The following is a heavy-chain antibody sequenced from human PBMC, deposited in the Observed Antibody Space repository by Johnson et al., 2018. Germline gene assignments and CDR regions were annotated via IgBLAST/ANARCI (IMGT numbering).Heavy chain of an antibody. CDR3: TRDDILTGYYTPGAFDI. D-gene: IGHD3-9*01. CDR1: GFTFGDYA. J-gene: IGHJ3*02. Sequence: VQLVESGGGLVQPGRSLRLSCTASGFTFGDYAMSWFRQAPGKGLEWVGFIRSKAYGGTTEYAASVKGRFTISRDDSKSIAYLQMNSLKTEDTAVYYCTRDDILTGYYTPGAFDIWGQGTMVTVS. CDR2: IRSKAYGGTT. V-gene: IGHV3-49*03.